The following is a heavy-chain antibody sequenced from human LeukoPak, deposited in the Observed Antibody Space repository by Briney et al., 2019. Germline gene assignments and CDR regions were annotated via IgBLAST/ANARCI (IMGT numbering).Heavy chain of an antibody. Sequence: SQTLSLTCTVSGGSISSGDYYWSWIRQPPGKGLEWIGYIYCSGSTYYNPSLKSRVTISVDTSKNQFSLKLSSVTAADTAVYYCARVYCSSTSCYPRNNWFDPWGQGTLVTVSS. J-gene: IGHJ5*02. D-gene: IGHD2-2*01. CDR2: IYCSGST. CDR3: ARVYCSSTSCYPRNNWFDP. V-gene: IGHV4-30-4*08. CDR1: GGSISSGDYY.